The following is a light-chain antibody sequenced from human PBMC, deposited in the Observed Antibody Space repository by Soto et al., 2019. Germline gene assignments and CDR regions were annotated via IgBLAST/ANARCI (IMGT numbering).Light chain of an antibody. Sequence: QSALTQPPSASGTPGQRVTISCSGSSSNIGSNYVYRYQQLPGTAPKLLIYRNNQRPSGVPDRFSGSKSGTSASLAISGLRSEDEADYYCAAWDDSLSANYVFGTGTKVTVL. V-gene: IGLV1-47*01. CDR1: SSNIGSNY. CDR3: AAWDDSLSANYV. CDR2: RNN. J-gene: IGLJ1*01.